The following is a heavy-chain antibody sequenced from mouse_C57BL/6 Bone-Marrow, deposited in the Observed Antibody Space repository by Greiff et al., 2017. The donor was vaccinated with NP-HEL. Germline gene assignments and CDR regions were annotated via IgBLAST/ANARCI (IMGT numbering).Heavy chain of an antibody. CDR1: GYTFTDYY. CDR3: ARGGGYYELDY. CDR2: INPNNGGT. D-gene: IGHD2-3*01. Sequence: VQLQQSGPELVKPGASVKISCKASGYTFTDYYMNWVKQSHGKSLEWIGDINPNNGGTSYNQKFKGKATLTVDKSSSTAYMELRSLTSEDSAVYYCARGGGYYELDYWGQGTTLTVSS. V-gene: IGHV1-26*01. J-gene: IGHJ2*01.